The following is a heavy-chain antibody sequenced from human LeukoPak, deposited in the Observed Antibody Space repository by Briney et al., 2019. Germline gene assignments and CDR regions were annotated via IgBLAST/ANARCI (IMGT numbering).Heavy chain of an antibody. D-gene: IGHD6-19*01. J-gene: IGHJ3*02. V-gene: IGHV6-1*01. Sequence: SQTLSLTCAISGDSVSSNSAAWNWIRQSPSRGLEWLGRTYYRSKWNNDYAVSVKSQITINTDTSKNQFSLQLNSVTPEDTAVYYCARVPQWRRRGDAFDNWGQGTMVTVSS. CDR2: TYYRSKWNN. CDR3: ARVPQWRRRGDAFDN. CDR1: GDSVSSNSAA.